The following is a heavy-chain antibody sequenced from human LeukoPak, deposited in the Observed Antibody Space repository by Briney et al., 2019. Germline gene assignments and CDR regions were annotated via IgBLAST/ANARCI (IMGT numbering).Heavy chain of an antibody. Sequence: SETLSLTCGVSGGSITTTNYWSWVRQSPGRELEWFVEFSLSGYTGFNPSLKARVTMSLDESKNHLSLTLTSLTAADTAIYYRSRESGPYSPFGHWGQGILVTVTP. V-gene: IGHV4-4*02. D-gene: IGHD1-26*01. CDR3: SRESGPYSPFGH. CDR2: FSLSGYT. J-gene: IGHJ4*02. CDR1: GGSITTTNY.